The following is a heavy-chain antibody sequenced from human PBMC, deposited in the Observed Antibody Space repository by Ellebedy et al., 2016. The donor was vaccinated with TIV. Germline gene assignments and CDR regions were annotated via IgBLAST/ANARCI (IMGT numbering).Heavy chain of an antibody. J-gene: IGHJ6*02. CDR2: ISYDGSNK. V-gene: IGHV3-30-3*01. CDR1: GFTFSSYA. D-gene: IGHD3-22*01. Sequence: GESLKISXAASGFTFSSYAMHWVRQAPGKGLEWVAVISYDGSNKYYADSVKGRFTISRDNAKNSLYLQMDSLRAEDTAVYYCARAYDSSGYYYDYDYYYGMDVWGQGTTVTVSS. CDR3: ARAYDSSGYYYDYDYYYGMDV.